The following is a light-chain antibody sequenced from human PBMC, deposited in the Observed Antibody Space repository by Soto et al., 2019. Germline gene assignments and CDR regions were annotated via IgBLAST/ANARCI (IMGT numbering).Light chain of an antibody. J-gene: IGKJ5*01. CDR3: QHRPNWPPTIT. CDR2: DAS. Sequence: EIVLTQSPATLSLSPGERATLSCRASQSVSSYLAWYQQKPGQAPRLLIYDASNRATGIPARFSGSGSGTDFTLTISSLEPEDFAVYYCQHRPNWPPTITFGQGTRLEIK. CDR1: QSVSSY. V-gene: IGKV3-11*01.